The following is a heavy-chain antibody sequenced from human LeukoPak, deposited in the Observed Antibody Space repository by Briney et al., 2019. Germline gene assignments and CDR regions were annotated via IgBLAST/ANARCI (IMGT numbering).Heavy chain of an antibody. CDR3: AGVSSGIPYYYYYMDV. CDR2: IYTSGST. D-gene: IGHD2-15*01. J-gene: IGHJ6*03. V-gene: IGHV4-61*02. Sequence: SETLSLTCTVSGGSISSGGYYWSWIRQPAGKGLEWIGRIYTSGSTNYNPSLKSRVTMSVDTSKNQFSLKLSSVTAADTAVYYCAGVSSGIPYYYYYMDVWGKGTPVTVSS. CDR1: GGSISSGGYY.